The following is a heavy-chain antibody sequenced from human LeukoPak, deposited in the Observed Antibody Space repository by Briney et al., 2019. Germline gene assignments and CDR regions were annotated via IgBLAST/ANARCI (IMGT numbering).Heavy chain of an antibody. CDR1: GYTFTNYG. V-gene: IGHV1-18*01. J-gene: IGHJ4*02. CDR3: ARRGSSSDY. Sequence: ASVKVSCKTSGYTFTNYGINWVRQAPGQGLEWIGWITTYNGDTNYAQKLQGRVTMTTDTSTSTVYMELSSLRSEDTAVYYCARRGSSSDYWGQGTLVTVSS. CDR2: ITTYNGDT. D-gene: IGHD6-6*01.